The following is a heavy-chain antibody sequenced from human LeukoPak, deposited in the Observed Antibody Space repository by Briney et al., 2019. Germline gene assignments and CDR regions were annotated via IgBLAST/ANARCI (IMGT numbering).Heavy chain of an antibody. V-gene: IGHV3-23*01. CDR1: GFTFSSYA. CDR3: AKEGGFGYSSGWYDAFDI. D-gene: IGHD6-19*01. CDR2: ISGSGGST. Sequence: QPGGSLRLSCAASGFTFSSYAMSWVRQAPGKGLEWVSAISGSGGSTYYADSVKGRFTISRDNSKNTLYLQMNSLRAEDTAVYYCAKEGGFGYSSGWYDAFDIWGQGTMVTVSS. J-gene: IGHJ3*02.